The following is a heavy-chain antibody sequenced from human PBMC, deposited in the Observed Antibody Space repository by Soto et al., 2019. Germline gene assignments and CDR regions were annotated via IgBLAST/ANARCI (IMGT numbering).Heavy chain of an antibody. V-gene: IGHV3-30*18. CDR3: AKAPVVPLQTDGYFDY. D-gene: IGHD1-1*01. CDR1: GFTFSSYG. CDR2: ISYDGSNK. Sequence: QVQLVESGGGVVQPGRSLRLSCAASGFTFSSYGMHWVRQAPGKGLEWVAVISYDGSNKYYADSVKGRFTISRDNSKNPLYLQMNSLRAEDTAVYYCAKAPVVPLQTDGYFDYWGQGTLVTVSS. J-gene: IGHJ4*02.